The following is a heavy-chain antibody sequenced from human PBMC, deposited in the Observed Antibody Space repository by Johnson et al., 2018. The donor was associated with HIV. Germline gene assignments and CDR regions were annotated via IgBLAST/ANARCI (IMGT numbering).Heavy chain of an antibody. CDR3: ARQLGYYYDSSGYYAEPDDAFDI. CDR2: IKQDGSEK. J-gene: IGHJ3*02. CDR1: GFTFSDYY. Sequence: VQLVESGGGLVKPGGSLRLSCVASGFTFSDYYMTWVRQAPGKGLEWVANIKQDGSEKYYVDSVKGRFTISRDNAKNSLYLQMNSLRAEDTAVYYCARQLGYYYDSSGYYAEPDDAFDIWGQGTMVTVSS. D-gene: IGHD3-22*01. V-gene: IGHV3-7*01.